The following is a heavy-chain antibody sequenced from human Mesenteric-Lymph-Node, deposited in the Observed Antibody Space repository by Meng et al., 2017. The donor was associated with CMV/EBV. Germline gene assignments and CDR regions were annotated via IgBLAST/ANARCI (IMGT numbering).Heavy chain of an antibody. CDR2: IYYSGST. Sequence: SETLSLTCTVSGGSISSSSYYWGWIRQPPGKGLEWIGSIYYSGSTYYNPSLKSRVTISVDTSKNQFSLNLSSVTAADTAAYYCARVRSSGWAYGMDVWGQGTTVTVSS. CDR1: GGSISSSSYY. V-gene: IGHV4-39*07. J-gene: IGHJ6*01. CDR3: ARVRSSGWAYGMDV. D-gene: IGHD6-19*01.